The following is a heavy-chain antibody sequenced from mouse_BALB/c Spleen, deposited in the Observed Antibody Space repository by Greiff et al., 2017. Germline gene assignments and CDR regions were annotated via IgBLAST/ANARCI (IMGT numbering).Heavy chain of an antibody. D-gene: IGHD3-1*01. CDR3: ARLGSSGSMDY. CDR1: GFNIKDTY. V-gene: IGHV14-3*02. J-gene: IGHJ4*01. CDR2: IDPANGNT. Sequence: EVQLQQSGAELVKPGASVKLSCTASGFNIKDTYMHWVKQRPEQGLEWIGRIDPANGNTKYDPKFQGKATITADTSSNTAYMQLSSLTSEDSAVYYCARLGSSGSMDYWGQRTSVTVSS.